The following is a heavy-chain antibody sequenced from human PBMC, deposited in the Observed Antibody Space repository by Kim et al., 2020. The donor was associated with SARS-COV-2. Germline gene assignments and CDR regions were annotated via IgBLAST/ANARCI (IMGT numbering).Heavy chain of an antibody. CDR1: GFTFSAST. V-gene: IGHV3-73*01. CDR2: IKSKANNYAT. J-gene: IGHJ6*03. Sequence: GGSLRLSCAASGFTFSASTMHWVRLTSGKGLEWVGRIKSKANNYATTYPESVKGRFTISRDDSKNTAYLQMNNLKTEDTAAYYCTRGHPNYYMDVWGKGTTVTVSS. CDR3: TRGHPNYYMDV.